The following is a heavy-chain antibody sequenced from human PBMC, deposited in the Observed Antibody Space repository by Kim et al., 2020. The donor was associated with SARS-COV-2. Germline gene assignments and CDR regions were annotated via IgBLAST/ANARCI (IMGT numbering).Heavy chain of an antibody. V-gene: IGHV3-23*01. CDR3: AKEPAYNWFDP. Sequence: TYYADSVKGRFTISRDNSKNTLYLQMNSLRAEDTAVYYCAKEPAYNWFDPWGQGTLVTVSS. CDR2: T. J-gene: IGHJ5*02. D-gene: IGHD6-25*01.